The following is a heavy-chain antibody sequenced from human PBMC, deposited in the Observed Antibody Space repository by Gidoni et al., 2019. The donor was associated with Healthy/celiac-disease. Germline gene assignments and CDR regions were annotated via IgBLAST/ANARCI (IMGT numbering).Heavy chain of an antibody. CDR3: ARGRRYYDSSGYYYYYYGMDV. V-gene: IGHV4-34*01. CDR2: INHSGST. Sequence: QVQLQQWGAGLLKPSETLSLTCAVYGGSFSGYSWSWIRQPPGKGLEWIGEINHSGSTNYNPSLKSRVTISVDTSKNQFSLKLSSVTAADTAVYYCARGRRYYDSSGYYYYYYGMDVWGQGTTVTVSS. D-gene: IGHD3-22*01. J-gene: IGHJ6*02. CDR1: GGSFSGYS.